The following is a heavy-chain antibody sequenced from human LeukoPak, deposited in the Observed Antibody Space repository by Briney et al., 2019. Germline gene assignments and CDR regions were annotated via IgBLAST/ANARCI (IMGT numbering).Heavy chain of an antibody. CDR1: GYTFTGYY. J-gene: IGHJ6*03. D-gene: IGHD2-2*01. CDR2: INPNTGGT. Sequence: ASVKVSCKASGYTFTGYYMHWVRQAPGQGLEWMGWINPNTGGTKYAQRFQDRVTMTRDTSISTAYMEVSRLRSDDTAVYYCTREVVPAATYMDVWGKGTTVTISS. CDR3: TREVVPAATYMDV. V-gene: IGHV1-2*02.